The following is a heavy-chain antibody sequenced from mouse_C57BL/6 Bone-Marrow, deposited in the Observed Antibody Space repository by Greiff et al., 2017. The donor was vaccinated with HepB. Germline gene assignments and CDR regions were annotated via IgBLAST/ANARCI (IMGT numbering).Heavy chain of an antibody. Sequence: VKLQHSGAELVNPGASVKISCKASGYTFTDYYINWVKQRPGQGLEWIGKIGPGSGSTYYNEKFKGKATLTADKSSSTAYMQLSSLTSEDSAVYFCTYDYDPWFAYWGQGTLVTVSA. CDR1: GYTFTDYY. CDR3: TYDYDPWFAY. D-gene: IGHD2-4*01. V-gene: IGHV1-77*01. J-gene: IGHJ3*01. CDR2: IGPGSGST.